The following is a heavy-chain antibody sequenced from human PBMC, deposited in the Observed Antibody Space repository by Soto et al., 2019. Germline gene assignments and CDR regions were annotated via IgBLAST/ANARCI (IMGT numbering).Heavy chain of an antibody. CDR3: AREGVSDCSSTSCLKWFDH. CDR1: GFTFSRNW. J-gene: IGHJ5*02. V-gene: IGHV3-7*03. CDR2: INQDGSEK. Sequence: PGGSLRLSCAASGFTFSRNWMSWVRQAAGKGLEWVADINQDGSEKYYVDSVKGRFTISRDNAKNSLYLQMNSLRGEDTAVYYCAREGVSDCSSTSCLKWFDHWGQGT. D-gene: IGHD2-2*01.